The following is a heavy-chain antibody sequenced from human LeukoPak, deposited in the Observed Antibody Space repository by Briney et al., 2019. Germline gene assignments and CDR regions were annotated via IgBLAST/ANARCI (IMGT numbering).Heavy chain of an antibody. J-gene: IGHJ4*02. CDR2: ISGSGGDT. CDR1: GFTFSSYA. D-gene: IGHD3-9*01. V-gene: IGHV3-23*01. CDR3: AKNIFDILAGYETPLDY. Sequence: GGSLRLSCAASGFTFSSYAMSWVRQAPGKGLEWVSVISGSGGDTYYADSVKGRFTISRDNSKNKLFLQMNSLRAEDTAIYYCAKNIFDILAGYETPLDYWGQGTLVTVSS.